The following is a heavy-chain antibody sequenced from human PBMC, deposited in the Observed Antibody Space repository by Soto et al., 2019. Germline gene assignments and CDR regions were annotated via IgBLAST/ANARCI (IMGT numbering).Heavy chain of an antibody. CDR2: ILKDGSDQ. J-gene: IGHJ4*02. CDR1: GFTFSNYG. V-gene: IGHV3-33*01. D-gene: IGHD2-21*02. Sequence: QVQLAESGGGVVQPGRSLRLSCAATGFTFSNYGMHWVRQAPGKGLEWVAVILKDGSDQKYADSMKGRFTISRDNSENTLYLHMNSLRAEDTAVYYCARDDDCPDNAFDYWGQGTLVTVSS. CDR3: ARDDDCPDNAFDY.